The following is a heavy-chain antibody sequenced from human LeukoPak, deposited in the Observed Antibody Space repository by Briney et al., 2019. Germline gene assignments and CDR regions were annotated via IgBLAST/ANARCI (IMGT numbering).Heavy chain of an antibody. CDR2: ISYDGSNK. CDR3: ARDRIYDFWSGYYIGYYYYGMDV. V-gene: IGHV3-30-3*01. J-gene: IGHJ6*02. Sequence: GGSLRLSCAASGFTFSSYAMHWVRQAPGKGLEWVAVISYDGSNKYYADSVKGRFTISRDNSKHTLYLQMNSLRAEDPAVYYCARDRIYDFWSGYYIGYYYYGMDVWGQGTTVTVSS. CDR1: GFTFSSYA. D-gene: IGHD3-3*01.